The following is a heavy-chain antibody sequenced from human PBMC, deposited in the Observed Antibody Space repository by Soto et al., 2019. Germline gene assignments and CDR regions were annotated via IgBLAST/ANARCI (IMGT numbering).Heavy chain of an antibody. CDR1: GGSINSGDYY. Sequence: KPSETLSLTCTVSGGSINSGDYYWTWVRQPPGKGLEWIGYIYYDGNSQHNPSLKSRVTMSIDTSKNQFSLNLSSVTAADTAVYYCARDRRWLPRGPNNWLDLWGQGTQVTV. J-gene: IGHJ5*02. V-gene: IGHV4-30-4*01. D-gene: IGHD5-12*01. CDR3: ARDRRWLPRGPNNWLDL. CDR2: IYYDGNS.